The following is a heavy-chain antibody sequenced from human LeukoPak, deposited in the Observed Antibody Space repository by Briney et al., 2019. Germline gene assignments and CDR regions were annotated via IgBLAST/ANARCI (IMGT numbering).Heavy chain of an antibody. D-gene: IGHD5/OR15-5a*01. CDR3: ARYTVSTITGEYYFDY. CDR1: GDSIRSYF. Sequence: PSETLSLTCTVSGDSIRSYFWTWIRQPPGKGLEWIGYIYYSGSTDYNPSLKSRVTISVDTSKNQFSLKLSSVTAADTAVYYCARYTVSTITGEYYFDYWGQGTLVTVSS. CDR2: IYYSGST. J-gene: IGHJ4*02. V-gene: IGHV4-59*01.